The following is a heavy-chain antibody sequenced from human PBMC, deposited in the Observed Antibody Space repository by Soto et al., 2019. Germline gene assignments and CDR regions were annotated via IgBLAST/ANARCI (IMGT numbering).Heavy chain of an antibody. D-gene: IGHD3-22*01. CDR3: ARQFDYDSSGYYYAY. Sequence: SVKVSCKASGGTFNRNTISWVRQAPGQGLEWMGGIIPIFGTANYAQKFQGRVTITADESTNTAYMELSRLRSEDTAVYYCARQFDYDSSGYYYAYWGQGTQVTVSS. V-gene: IGHV1-69*13. CDR1: GGTFNRNT. J-gene: IGHJ4*02. CDR2: IIPIFGTA.